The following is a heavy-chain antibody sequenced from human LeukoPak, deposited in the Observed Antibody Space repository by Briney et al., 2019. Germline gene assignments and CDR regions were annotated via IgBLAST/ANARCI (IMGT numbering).Heavy chain of an antibody. Sequence: GGSLRLSCAASGFTFSSYSMNWVRQAPGKWLEWVSSISSSSSYIYYADSVRGRFTISRDNAVNSLYLQMNSLRAEDTAVYYCARSRLRCSVGSCYGNWFDPWGQGTLVTVSS. CDR2: ISSSSSYI. V-gene: IGHV3-21*01. J-gene: IGHJ5*02. D-gene: IGHD2-15*01. CDR1: GFTFSSYS. CDR3: ARSRLRCSVGSCYGNWFDP.